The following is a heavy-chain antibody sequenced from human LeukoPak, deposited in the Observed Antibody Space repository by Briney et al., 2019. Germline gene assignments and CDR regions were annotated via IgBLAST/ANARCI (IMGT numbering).Heavy chain of an antibody. CDR1: GYNFTNYL. V-gene: IGHV5-51*01. CDR3: ARGGSHFEY. J-gene: IGHJ4*02. Sequence: LGESLKISCKGSGYNFTNYLIGWVRQMPGKGLEWMGIIYPGDSDVRYSPSFQGQVTISADKSINTAYLQRSSLKASDTAIYYCARGGSHFEYWGQGTLVTVSS. CDR2: IYPGDSDV. D-gene: IGHD3-16*01.